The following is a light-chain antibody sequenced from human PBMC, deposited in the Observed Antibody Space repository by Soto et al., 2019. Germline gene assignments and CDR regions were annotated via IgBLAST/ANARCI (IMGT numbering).Light chain of an antibody. CDR3: QQYNSWPRT. CDR2: GAS. J-gene: IGKJ1*01. V-gene: IGKV3-15*01. Sequence: EIVMTQSPATLSVSPGERATLSCRASQSISSNLAWYQQNPGQAPRLLIYGASTRATGIPGRFSGTGSGTEFTLTISSLQSEDFAVYYCQQYNSWPRTFGQGTKVEIK. CDR1: QSISSN.